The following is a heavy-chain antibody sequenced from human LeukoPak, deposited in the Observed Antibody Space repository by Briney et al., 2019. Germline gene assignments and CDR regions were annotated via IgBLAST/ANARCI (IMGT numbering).Heavy chain of an antibody. CDR1: GFTFSSYG. CDR2: ISYDGSNK. J-gene: IGHJ5*02. CDR3: AKAASTRIAVAGIDP. Sequence: GGSLRLSCAASGFTFSSYGMHWVRQAPGKGLEWVAVISYDGSNKYYADSVKGRFTISRDNSKNTLYLQMNSLRAEDTAVYYCAKAASTRIAVAGIDPWGQGTLVTVSS. D-gene: IGHD6-19*01. V-gene: IGHV3-30*18.